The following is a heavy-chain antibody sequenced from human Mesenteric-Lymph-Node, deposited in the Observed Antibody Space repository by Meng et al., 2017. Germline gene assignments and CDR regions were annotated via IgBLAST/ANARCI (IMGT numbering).Heavy chain of an antibody. CDR2: INPNTGGT. D-gene: IGHD2-2*01. V-gene: IGHV1-2*06. J-gene: IGHJ4*02. Sequence: ASVKVSCKASGYTFTAYYTHWVRQAPGQGLEWMGRINPNTGGTDYAQKFQGRVTMTRDTSINTAYMELSRLRTDDPAVYFCARGYIVTVPAAPTAGYWGQGTLVTVSS. CDR3: ARGYIVTVPAAPTAGY. CDR1: GYTFTAYY.